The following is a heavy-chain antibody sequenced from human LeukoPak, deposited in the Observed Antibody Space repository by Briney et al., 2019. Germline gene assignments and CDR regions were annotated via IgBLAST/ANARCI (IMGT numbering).Heavy chain of an antibody. D-gene: IGHD2-2*01. Sequence: PGGSLRLSCAASGFTFSSYSMNWVRQAPGKGLEWVSSISSSSSYIYYADSVKGRFTISRDNAKNSLYLQMNSLRAEDTAVYYCARDPPLIPAASRRFDPWGQGTLVTVSS. CDR1: GFTFSSYS. J-gene: IGHJ5*02. CDR3: ARDPPLIPAASRRFDP. CDR2: ISSSSSYI. V-gene: IGHV3-21*01.